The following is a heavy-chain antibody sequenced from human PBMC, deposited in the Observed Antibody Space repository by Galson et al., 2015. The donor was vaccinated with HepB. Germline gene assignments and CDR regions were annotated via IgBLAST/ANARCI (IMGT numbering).Heavy chain of an antibody. Sequence: SLRLSCAASGFTVSSNYMSWVRQAPGKGLEWVSVIYSGGSTYYADSVEGRFTISRDNSKNTLYLQMNSLRAEDTAVYYCATTHPSNAATHYYYYGMDVWGQGTTVTVSS. CDR1: GFTVSSNY. J-gene: IGHJ6*02. CDR2: IYSGGST. V-gene: IGHV3-53*01. D-gene: IGHD6-25*01. CDR3: ATTHPSNAATHYYYYGMDV.